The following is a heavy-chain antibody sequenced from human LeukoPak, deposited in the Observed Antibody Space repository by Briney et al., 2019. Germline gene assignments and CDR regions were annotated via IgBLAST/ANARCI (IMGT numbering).Heavy chain of an antibody. D-gene: IGHD3-9*01. V-gene: IGHV3-23*01. Sequence: GGSLRLSCAASGFTFSSYAMNWVRQAPGKGLEWVSGISGSGGSTYYADSVKGRFTISRDNSKNTLYLQMNSLRAEDTAVYYCARTNSLDNYDVVTGNYPRPGALFYWGQGTLVTVPS. CDR1: GFTFSSYA. CDR2: ISGSGGST. J-gene: IGHJ4*02. CDR3: ARTNSLDNYDVVTGNYPRPGALFY.